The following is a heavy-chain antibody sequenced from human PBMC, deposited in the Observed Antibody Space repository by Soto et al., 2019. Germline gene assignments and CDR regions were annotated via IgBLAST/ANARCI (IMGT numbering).Heavy chain of an antibody. CDR2: IFSNDEK. CDR1: GFSLSNARMG. J-gene: IGHJ4*02. V-gene: IGHV2-26*01. CDR3: ARIVGQQLVPGSEDYFDY. Sequence: SGPTLVNPTETLTLTCTASGFSLSNARMGVSWIRQPPGKALEWLAHIFSNDEKSYSTSLKSRLTISKDTSKSQVVLTMTNMDPVDTATYYCARIVGQQLVPGSEDYFDYWGQGTLVTVSS. D-gene: IGHD6-13*01.